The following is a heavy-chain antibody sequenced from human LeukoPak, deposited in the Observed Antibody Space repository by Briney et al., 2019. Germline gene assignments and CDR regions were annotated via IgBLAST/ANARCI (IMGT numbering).Heavy chain of an antibody. J-gene: IGHJ4*02. D-gene: IGHD6-19*01. Sequence: SETLSLTCTVSGGSISRGGYYWSWIRQHPGKGLEWIGYIYYSGSTYYNPSLKSRVTISVDTSKNQFSLNLSSVTAADTAVYYCARGTSQQWLVHPNSGELDYWGQGTLVTVSS. V-gene: IGHV4-31*03. CDR3: ARGTSQQWLVHPNSGELDY. CDR1: GGSISRGGYY. CDR2: IYYSGST.